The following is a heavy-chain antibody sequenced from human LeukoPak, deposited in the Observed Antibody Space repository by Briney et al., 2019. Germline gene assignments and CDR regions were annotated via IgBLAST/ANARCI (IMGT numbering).Heavy chain of an antibody. CDR3: ARDARESYFDSSGADF. Sequence: GGSLRLSCAASGFTFSTYSMNWVRQAPGKGLEWVSSISSSTYIYYADSVKGRFTISRDNSKNTLYLQMNSLRAEDTAVYFCARDARESYFDSSGADFWGQGTLVTVSS. D-gene: IGHD3-22*01. V-gene: IGHV3-21*01. CDR1: GFTFSTYS. CDR2: ISSSTYI. J-gene: IGHJ4*02.